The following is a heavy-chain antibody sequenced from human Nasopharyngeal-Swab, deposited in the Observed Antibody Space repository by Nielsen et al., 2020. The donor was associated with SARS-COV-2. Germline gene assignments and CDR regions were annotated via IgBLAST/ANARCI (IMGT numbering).Heavy chain of an antibody. Sequence: ASVKVSCKASGYTFNSHYMHWVRQAPGQGPEWMGIINPSGGGTSYAQKFQGRVTMTSDMSTTTVYMELSSLRSEDTAVYYCARDCFFDGSDSSVIDHWGLGTLVTVSS. CDR1: GYTFNSHY. CDR3: ARDCFFDGSDSSVIDH. CDR2: INPSGGGT. J-gene: IGHJ4*02. V-gene: IGHV1-46*02. D-gene: IGHD1-26*01.